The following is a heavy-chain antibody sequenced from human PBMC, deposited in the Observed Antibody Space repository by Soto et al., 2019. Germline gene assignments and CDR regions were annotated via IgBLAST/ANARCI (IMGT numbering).Heavy chain of an antibody. Sequence: EVQLVESGGGLVQPGGSLRLSCAVSGFTFSRYWMHWGRQAPGQGLMWVSRIKSDGSNTSYADSVKGRFTISRDNAKNTLYLQMNSLRAEDTAVYYCATLPHYGSGRYGFDYWGQGTLVTVSS. CDR2: IKSDGSNT. CDR3: ATLPHYGSGRYGFDY. V-gene: IGHV3-74*01. D-gene: IGHD3-10*01. J-gene: IGHJ4*02. CDR1: GFTFSRYW.